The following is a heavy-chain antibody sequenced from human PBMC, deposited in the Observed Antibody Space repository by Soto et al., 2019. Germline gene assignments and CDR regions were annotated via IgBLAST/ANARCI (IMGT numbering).Heavy chain of an antibody. CDR2: IYYSGST. Sequence: PSETLSLTCTVSGGSISSYYWSWIRQPPGKGLEWIGYIYYSGSTNYNPSLKSRVTISVDTSKNQFSLKLSSVTAADTAVYYCARHKEYSSSSNFDYWGQGTLVTVSS. CDR3: ARHKEYSSSSNFDY. D-gene: IGHD6-6*01. V-gene: IGHV4-59*08. J-gene: IGHJ4*02. CDR1: GGSISSYY.